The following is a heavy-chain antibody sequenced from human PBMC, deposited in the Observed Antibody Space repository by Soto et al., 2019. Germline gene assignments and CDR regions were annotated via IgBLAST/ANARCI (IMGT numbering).Heavy chain of an antibody. Sequence: PGESLKISCKGSGYSFTSYWIGWMRQMPGKGLEWMGIIYPGDSDTRYSPSFQGQVTISADKSISTAYLQWSSLKASDTAMYYCARPRHYDFWSGPYYFDYWGQGTLVTVSS. D-gene: IGHD3-3*01. CDR1: GYSFTSYW. J-gene: IGHJ4*02. V-gene: IGHV5-51*01. CDR3: ARPRHYDFWSGPYYFDY. CDR2: IYPGDSDT.